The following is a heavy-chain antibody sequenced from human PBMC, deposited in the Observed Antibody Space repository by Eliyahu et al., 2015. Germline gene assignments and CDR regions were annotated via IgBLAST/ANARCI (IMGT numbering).Heavy chain of an antibody. CDR1: GFTFSDAW. V-gene: IGHV3-15*01. D-gene: IGHD5-24*01. J-gene: IGHJ4*02. CDR2: XKSTTXGGXT. Sequence: EVQLVESGGGLVTPGGSLRLSCXASGFTFSDAWLXWVRQAPGKGLEWVGRXKSTTXGGXTDYVAXVKGRFTISRDDSKNTLYLQMNSLRTDDTAVYYCTXAGGYNPFDYWGQGTLVTVSS. CDR3: TXAGGYNPFDY.